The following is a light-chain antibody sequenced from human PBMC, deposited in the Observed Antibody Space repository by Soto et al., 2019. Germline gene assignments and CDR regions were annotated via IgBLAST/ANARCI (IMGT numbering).Light chain of an antibody. Sequence: EILMTQSRATLSVSPGGRASRSCRASQSVNSNLAWYQQKPGQAARLLIYDSSTRATGIPARFSGSGSGTEFTLTISSLQSEDFAVYYCQQYNNWPPITFGQGTRLEIK. V-gene: IGKV3-15*01. J-gene: IGKJ5*01. CDR3: QQYNNWPPIT. CDR2: DSS. CDR1: QSVNSN.